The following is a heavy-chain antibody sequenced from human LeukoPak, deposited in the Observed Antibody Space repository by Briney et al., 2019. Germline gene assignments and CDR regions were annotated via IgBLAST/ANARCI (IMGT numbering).Heavy chain of an antibody. J-gene: IGHJ4*02. Sequence: PGRSLRLSCAASGFTFSSSSMNSGRQAPGKGREWVSSISSSSSYIYYADSVKGRFTISRDNAKNSLYLQMNSLRAEDTAVYYCASLSPPWEQQHDYWGQGTLVTVSS. V-gene: IGHV3-21*01. CDR2: ISSSSSYI. CDR1: GFTFSSSS. D-gene: IGHD6-13*01. CDR3: ASLSPPWEQQHDY.